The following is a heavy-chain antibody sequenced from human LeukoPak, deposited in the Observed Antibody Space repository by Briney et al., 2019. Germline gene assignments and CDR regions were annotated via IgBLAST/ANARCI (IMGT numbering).Heavy chain of an antibody. CDR2: ISYDGSNK. V-gene: IGHV3-30*18. CDR3: AKIGYCSSTSCYDDWPVFDY. J-gene: IGHJ4*02. D-gene: IGHD2-2*01. Sequence: PGGSLRLSCAASGFTLSSYGMHWVRQAPGKGLEWVAVISYDGSNKYYADSVKGRFTISRDNSKNTLYLQMNSLRAEDTAVYYCAKIGYCSSTSCYDDWPVFDYWGQGTLVTVSS. CDR1: GFTLSSYG.